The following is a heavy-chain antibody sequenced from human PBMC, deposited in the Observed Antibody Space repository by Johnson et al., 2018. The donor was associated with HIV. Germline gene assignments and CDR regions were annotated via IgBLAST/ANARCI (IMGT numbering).Heavy chain of an antibody. V-gene: IGHV3-11*04. J-gene: IGHJ3*01. CDR2: INWNGGSI. CDR1: GFTFSDYY. Sequence: QVQLVESGGDLVKPGGSLRLSCAASGFTFSDYYMSWIRQAPGKGLEWVSGINWNGGSIGYADSVKGRFTISRDNSKNTLYLQMSSLRAEDTAVYYCATSGSHFAFDVWGQGTMVTVSS. CDR3: ATSGSHFAFDV. D-gene: IGHD1-26*01.